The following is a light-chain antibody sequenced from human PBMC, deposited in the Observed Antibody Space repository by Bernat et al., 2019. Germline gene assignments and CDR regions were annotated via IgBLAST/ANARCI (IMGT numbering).Light chain of an antibody. CDR2: LPS. CDR1: QSPLHIIGNTN. V-gene: IGKV2-28*01. J-gene: IGKJ2*01. Sequence: DIVMTQSPLSLPVPPGDPAATSCRPSQSPLHIIGNTNLDGYLKNPGQSPQLRTYLPSIRASGVPDRFSGSGSGTDFTLKISRVEAEDVGVYYCMQALQTPYTFGQGTRLEI. CDR3: MQALQTPYT.